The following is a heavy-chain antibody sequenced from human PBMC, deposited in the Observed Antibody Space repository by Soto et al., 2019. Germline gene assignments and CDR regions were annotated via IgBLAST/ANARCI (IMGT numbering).Heavy chain of an antibody. CDR1: GYIFVNYG. D-gene: IGHD3-9*01. V-gene: IGHV1-18*01. CDR3: GKVENHDKPTAQDS. Sequence: QVQLVQSGDEVRKPGSSVEVSCKASGYIFVNYGIAWVRQAPGQGLEWMGWISPYSGNTHYASKVQGRLTMTTDTSTSTAYMVLGILTADDTAVNDCGKVENHDKPTAQDSWSQGSTVTVAS. J-gene: IGHJ6*02. CDR2: ISPYSGNT.